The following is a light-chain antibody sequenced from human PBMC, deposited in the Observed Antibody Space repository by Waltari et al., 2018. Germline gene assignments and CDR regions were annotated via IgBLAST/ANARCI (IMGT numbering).Light chain of an antibody. J-gene: IGLJ3*02. Sequence: SALTQPRSVSGSPGQSVTISCTGTTSDVGGYNYVSWYQHHPGKAPKLMIFDVTQRPSGVLDLFSGPKSANRASLTISGLQAEDEADYYGCSFAGTYTWVFGGGTKVTVL. CDR3: CSFAGTYTWV. CDR2: DVT. CDR1: TSDVGGYNY. V-gene: IGLV2-11*01.